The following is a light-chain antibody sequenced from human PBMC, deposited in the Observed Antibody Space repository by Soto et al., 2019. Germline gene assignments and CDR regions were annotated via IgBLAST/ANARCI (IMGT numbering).Light chain of an antibody. CDR3: QQANSFPPT. CDR1: QDISRW. CDR2: AAS. V-gene: IGKV1-12*01. J-gene: IGKJ4*01. Sequence: DIQMTQSPSSVSASIGDRVTITCRASQDISRWLAWYQQKPGKAPKLLIYAASNLQSGVPSRFSGSGSGTDFTLTINSLHPEDFATYYCQQANSFPPTFGGGTKVEIK.